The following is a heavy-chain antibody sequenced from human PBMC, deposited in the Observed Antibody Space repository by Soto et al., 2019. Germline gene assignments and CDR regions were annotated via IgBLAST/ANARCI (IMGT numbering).Heavy chain of an antibody. V-gene: IGHV6-1*01. CDR2: TYYRSKWFY. CDR1: GDSVSSNSAA. CDR3: ARAYSAEKYYFAY. D-gene: IGHD2-21*01. J-gene: IGHJ4*02. Sequence: QVQLQQSGPGLVKPSQTLSLTCAISGDSVSSNSAAWNWIRQSPSRGLEWLGRTYYRSKWFYDYALSVKSQIPIKEETSKTQFSLQLNSVTPEDTVVYYCARAYSAEKYYFAYWGQGPLVTFSS.